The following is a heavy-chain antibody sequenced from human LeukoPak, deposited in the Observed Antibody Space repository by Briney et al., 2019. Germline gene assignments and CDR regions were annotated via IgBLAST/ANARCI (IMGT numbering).Heavy chain of an antibody. D-gene: IGHD6-19*01. V-gene: IGHV3-30*02. CDR3: ARDITPVADPHTLDY. J-gene: IGHJ4*02. CDR1: GFTFSSYG. CDR2: IRYDGSNK. Sequence: GGSLRLSCAASGFTFSSYGMHWVRQAPGKGLEWVACIRYDGSNKYYADSVKGRFTISRDNAKNSLYLQMNSLRAEDTAVYYCARDITPVADPHTLDYWGQGTLVTVSS.